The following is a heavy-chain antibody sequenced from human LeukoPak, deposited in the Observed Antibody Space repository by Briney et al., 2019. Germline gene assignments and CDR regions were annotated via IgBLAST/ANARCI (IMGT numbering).Heavy chain of an antibody. D-gene: IGHD3-10*01. V-gene: IGHV1-2*02. J-gene: IGHJ6*03. CDR1: GYTFTGYY. Sequence: GASVKVSCKASGYTFTGYYMHWVRQAPGQGLEWMGWINPNSGGTNYAQKFQGRVTMTRDTSISTAYMELSRLRSDDTAVYYCARDIRFGDYYYYMDVWGKGTTVTVSS. CDR2: INPNSGGT. CDR3: ARDIRFGDYYYYMDV.